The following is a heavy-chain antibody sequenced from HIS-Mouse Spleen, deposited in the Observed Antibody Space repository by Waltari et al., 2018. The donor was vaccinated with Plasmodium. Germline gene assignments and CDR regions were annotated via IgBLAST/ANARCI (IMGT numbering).Heavy chain of an antibody. CDR2: IYYSGST. J-gene: IGHJ4*02. CDR1: GGSISSSSYY. V-gene: IGHV4-39*01. Sequence: QLQLQESGPGLVKPSETLSLTCTVSGGSISSSSYYWGWIRQPPGKGLEWIGSIYYSGSTYHNPSLKRRVTISVDTPKNQFSLKLSSVTAADTAVYYCARQLAYYDFWSGYSRGYYFDYWGQGTLVTVSS. D-gene: IGHD3-3*01. CDR3: ARQLAYYDFWSGYSRGYYFDY.